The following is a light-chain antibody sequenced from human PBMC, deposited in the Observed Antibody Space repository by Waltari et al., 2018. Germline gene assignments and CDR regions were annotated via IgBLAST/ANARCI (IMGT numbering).Light chain of an antibody. J-gene: IGKJ1*01. Sequence: VLTQSPGTLSLSPGETATLSCRASQSINKYLVWYQQRPDHAPWLLIYAASTRATGIPDRFSGSGYGTDFTLTISRLEPEDFAVYYCQNHERLPATFGQGTKVEIK. V-gene: IGKV3-20*01. CDR3: QNHERLPAT. CDR2: AAS. CDR1: QSINKY.